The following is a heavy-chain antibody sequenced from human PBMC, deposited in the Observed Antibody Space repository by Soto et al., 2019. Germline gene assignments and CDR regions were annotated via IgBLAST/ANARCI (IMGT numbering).Heavy chain of an antibody. CDR1: GGSLTNHY. J-gene: IGHJ5*02. CDR3: ARQERLNWNYAWFDP. D-gene: IGHD1-7*01. CDR2: FYYSGSN. V-gene: IGHV4-59*08. Sequence: SETLSLTCTVSGGSLTNHYWSWIRQPPGKGLEWFGYFYYSGSNYYNPSLNSRVTISADTSKNQFSLKLNSVTAADTAVYYCARQERLNWNYAWFDPWGQGTLVTVSS.